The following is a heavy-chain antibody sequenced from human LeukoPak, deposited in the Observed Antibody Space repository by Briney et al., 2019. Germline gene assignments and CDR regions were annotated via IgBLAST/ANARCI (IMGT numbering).Heavy chain of an antibody. V-gene: IGHV3-23*01. D-gene: IGHD1-26*01. J-gene: IGHJ4*02. CDR3: ARVVGLLYYFDY. CDR1: GFTFSSYA. CDR2: ISGSGGST. Sequence: GGSLRLSCAASGFTFSSYAMSWVRQAPGKGLEWVSAISGSGGSTYYADSVKGRFTISRHNSKNTLYLQMNSLRAEDTAVYYCARVVGLLYYFDYWGQGTLVTVSS.